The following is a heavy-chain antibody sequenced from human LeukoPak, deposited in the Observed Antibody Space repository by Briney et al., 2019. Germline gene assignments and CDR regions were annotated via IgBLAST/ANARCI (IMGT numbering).Heavy chain of an antibody. V-gene: IGHV4-4*07. D-gene: IGHD2-15*01. CDR3: ARVPPYCSGGSCYSLTYEGY. Sequence: PSETLSLTCTVSGGSISSYYWSWIRQPAGKGLEWIGRIYTSGSTNYNPSLKSRVTMSVDTSKNQFSLKLSSVTAADTAVYYCARVPPYCSGGSCYSLTYEGYWGQGALVTVSS. CDR2: IYTSGST. J-gene: IGHJ4*02. CDR1: GGSISSYY.